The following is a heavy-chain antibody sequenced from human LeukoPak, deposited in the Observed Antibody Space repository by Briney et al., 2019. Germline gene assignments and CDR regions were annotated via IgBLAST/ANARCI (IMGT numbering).Heavy chain of an antibody. Sequence: ASVKVSCKASGYTFTGYYMHWVRQAPGQGLEWMGRINPNSGGTNYAQKFQGRVTMTRDTSISTAYMELSRMRSADTAVYYCAREESSSWYLFGYFDLWGRGTLVTVSS. V-gene: IGHV1-2*06. CDR1: GYTFTGYY. CDR2: INPNSGGT. J-gene: IGHJ2*01. CDR3: AREESSSWYLFGYFDL. D-gene: IGHD6-13*01.